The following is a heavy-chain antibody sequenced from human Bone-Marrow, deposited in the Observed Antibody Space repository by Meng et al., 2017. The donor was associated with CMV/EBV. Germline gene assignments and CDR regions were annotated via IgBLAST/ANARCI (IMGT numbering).Heavy chain of an antibody. CDR2: INPNVDT. D-gene: IGHD6-19*01. Sequence: QVQLVQTGAEVKQPGAAGKAACKASDYTVTDYYIPWGRQAPGQWLEWMGWINPNVDTNSAQNFQGRVTMTRDMSINTVYMELSRLTSDDTAVYYCARSSGWSRFDYWGLGTLVTVSS. J-gene: IGHJ4*02. V-gene: IGHV1-2*02. CDR3: ARSSGWSRFDY. CDR1: DYTVTDYY.